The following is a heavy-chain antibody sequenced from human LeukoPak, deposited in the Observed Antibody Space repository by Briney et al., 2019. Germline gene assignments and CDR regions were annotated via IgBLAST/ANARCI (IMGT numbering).Heavy chain of an antibody. Sequence: GASVKVSCKASGYTFTSYGISWVRQAPGQGLEWMGWISAYNGNTNYAQKLQGRVTMTTDTSTSTAYMELRSLRSDDTAVYYCAREATTSGSSDYYHFVYWGQGTLVTVSS. V-gene: IGHV1-18*01. CDR2: ISAYNGNT. CDR3: AREATTSGSSDYYHFVY. J-gene: IGHJ4*02. CDR1: GYTFTSYG. D-gene: IGHD3-22*01.